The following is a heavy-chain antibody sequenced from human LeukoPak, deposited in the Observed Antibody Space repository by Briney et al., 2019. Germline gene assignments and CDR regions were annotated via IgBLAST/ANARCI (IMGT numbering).Heavy chain of an antibody. J-gene: IGHJ4*02. V-gene: IGHV3-64D*06. Sequence: PGGSLRLSCSASGFTFSSYAMHWVRQAPGKGLEYVSAISGNGGSTYHADSVKGRFTISRDNSKNTLYLQMSSLRAEDTAVYYCVKGGTIVLVPAAVDYWGQGTLDTVSS. CDR1: GFTFSSYA. D-gene: IGHD2-2*01. CDR2: ISGNGGST. CDR3: VKGGTIVLVPAAVDY.